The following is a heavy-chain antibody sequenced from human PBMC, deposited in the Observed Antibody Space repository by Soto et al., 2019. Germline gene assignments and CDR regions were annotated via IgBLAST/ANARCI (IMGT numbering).Heavy chain of an antibody. CDR2: ISINFGNT. J-gene: IGHJ1*01. Sequence: GGSLRLSCAASGFTFSNYAMSWVRQAPGKGLEWVSTISINFGNTYYADSVKGRFTISRDNSKNTLHLQMNSLRAEDTAVYYCANRLYYYDSSGYYSGEYFQHWGQGTLVTVSS. V-gene: IGHV3-23*01. D-gene: IGHD3-22*01. CDR1: GFTFSNYA. CDR3: ANRLYYYDSSGYYSGEYFQH.